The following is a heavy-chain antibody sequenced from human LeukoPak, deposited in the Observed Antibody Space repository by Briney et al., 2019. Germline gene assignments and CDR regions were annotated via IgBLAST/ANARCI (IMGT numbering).Heavy chain of an antibody. CDR2: IKSKTDGGTA. V-gene: IGHV3-15*01. Sequence: GESLRLSCAASGFTFSNAWMSWVRQAPGKGPEWVGRIKSKTDGGTAGSAAPVKGRFTISRDDSKNTLYLEMNNLKTDDTAVYYCTTARSYYGMDVWGQGTTVTVSS. CDR3: TTARSYYGMDV. J-gene: IGHJ6*02. CDR1: GFTFSNAW.